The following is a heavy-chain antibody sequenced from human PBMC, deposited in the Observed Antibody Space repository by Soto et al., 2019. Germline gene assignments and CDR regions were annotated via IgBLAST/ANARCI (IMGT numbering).Heavy chain of an antibody. CDR1: GGTFSSYT. J-gene: IGHJ4*02. D-gene: IGHD5-12*01. Sequence: QVQLVQSGAEVKKPGSSVKVSCKASGGTFSSYTISWVRQAPGQGLEWMGRIIPILGIANYAQKFQGRVTITADNSTSTAYMELSSLRSEDTAVYYCAVPRLRTGDFDYWGQGTLVTVSS. V-gene: IGHV1-69*02. CDR2: IIPILGIA. CDR3: AVPRLRTGDFDY.